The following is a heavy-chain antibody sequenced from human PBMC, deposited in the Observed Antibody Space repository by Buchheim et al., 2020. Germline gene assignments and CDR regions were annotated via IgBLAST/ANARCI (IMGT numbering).Heavy chain of an antibody. CDR2: ISGSGDYT. J-gene: IGHJ4*02. CDR1: GFTFSPYA. D-gene: IGHD3-10*01. CDR3: AKASWDRGHFYYLDY. V-gene: IGHV3-23*01. Sequence: EVQLLESGGGLVQPGGSLRLSCAASGFTFSPYAMTWVRQAPGKGLEWVSAISGSGDYTYYADSVKGRFTIYRDNSMHTLYLQMNSLRSEDTALYYCAKASWDRGHFYYLDYWGQGTL.